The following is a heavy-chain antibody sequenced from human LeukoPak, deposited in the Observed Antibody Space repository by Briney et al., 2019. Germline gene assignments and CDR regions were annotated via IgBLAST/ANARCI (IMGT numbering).Heavy chain of an antibody. J-gene: IGHJ4*02. V-gene: IGHV5-51*01. CDR3: ARQHVEMATITSFDY. D-gene: IGHD5-24*01. Sequence: GESLKISCKGSGYSFTNYWIGWVRQMPGKGLEWMGIIYPGDSDTRYSPSFQGQVTISADKSISTAYLQWSSLKASDTAMYYCARQHVEMATITSFDYWGQGTLVTVSS. CDR2: IYPGDSDT. CDR1: GYSFTNYW.